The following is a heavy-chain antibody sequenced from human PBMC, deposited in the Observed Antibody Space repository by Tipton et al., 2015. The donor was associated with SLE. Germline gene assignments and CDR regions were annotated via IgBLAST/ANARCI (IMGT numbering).Heavy chain of an antibody. Sequence: LRLSCPVSGGSISSGGYHWKRVRQPPGRGLEWIGGIYATGGTYYTPSLESRVTISVDTSKNQFSLRLSSVTAADTGVYYCARSLDTFDMWGQGTMVTVSS. CDR2: IYATGGT. V-gene: IGHV4-61*02. J-gene: IGHJ3*02. CDR1: GGSISSGGYH. CDR3: ARSLDTFDM.